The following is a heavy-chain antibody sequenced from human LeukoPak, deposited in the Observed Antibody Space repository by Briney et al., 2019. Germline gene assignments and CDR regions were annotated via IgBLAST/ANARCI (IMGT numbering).Heavy chain of an antibody. V-gene: IGHV3-7*01. CDR1: GFTFSTYW. CDR2: IKQDGSEK. D-gene: IGHD3-16*01. CDR3: ARGHGGGDH. J-gene: IGHJ4*02. Sequence: GGSLRLSCAASGFTFSTYWMNWVRQAPGKGLEWVANIKQDGSEKYYVDSVKGRFTISRDNAKNSLYLQMNSLRAEGTAMYYCARGHGGGDHWGQGTLVTVSS.